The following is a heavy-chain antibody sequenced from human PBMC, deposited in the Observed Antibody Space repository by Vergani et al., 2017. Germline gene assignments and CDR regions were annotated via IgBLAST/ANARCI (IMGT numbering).Heavy chain of an antibody. CDR3: AFSGWLAFDI. V-gene: IGHV3-30*03. CDR1: GFTFSSYG. CDR2: ISYDGSNK. J-gene: IGHJ3*02. D-gene: IGHD6-19*01. Sequence: QVQLVESGGGVVQPGRSLRLSCAASGFTFSSYGMHWVRQAPGKGLEWVAVISYDGSNKYYADSVKGRFTISRDNSKNTLYLQMNSLRAEDTAVYYCAFSGWLAFDIWGQGTMVTVSS.